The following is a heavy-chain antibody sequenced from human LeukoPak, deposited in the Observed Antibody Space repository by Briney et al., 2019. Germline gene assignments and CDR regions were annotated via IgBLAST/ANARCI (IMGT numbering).Heavy chain of an antibody. Sequence: SVKVSXKASXYTFTGYYMHWVRQAPGQGLEWMGRINPNSGGTNYAQKFQGRVTMTRDTSISTAYMELSRLRSDDTAVYYCASGCSGGSCYEDWGQGTLVTVSS. CDR2: INPNSGGT. CDR1: XYTFTGYY. V-gene: IGHV1-2*06. J-gene: IGHJ4*02. CDR3: ASGCSGGSCYED. D-gene: IGHD2-15*01.